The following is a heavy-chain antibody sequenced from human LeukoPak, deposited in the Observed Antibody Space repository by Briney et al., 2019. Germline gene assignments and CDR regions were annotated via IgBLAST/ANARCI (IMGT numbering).Heavy chain of an antibody. V-gene: IGHV4-30-2*01. CDR1: GGSINSGDYS. Sequence: PSQTLSLTCAVSGGSINSGDYSWSWIRQPPEKGLEWIGHISHSGSTYYNPSLKSRVTISVDTSKNQFSLRLSSVTAADTAVYFCARGLMYSDSSGFNYSLGSSNWFDPWGQGTLVTVSS. J-gene: IGHJ5*02. D-gene: IGHD3-22*01. CDR3: ARGLMYSDSSGFNYSLGSSNWFDP. CDR2: ISHSGST.